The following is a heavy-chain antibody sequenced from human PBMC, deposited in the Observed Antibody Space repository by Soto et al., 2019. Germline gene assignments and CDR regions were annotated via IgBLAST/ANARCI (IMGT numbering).Heavy chain of an antibody. Sequence: KASETLSLTCAVSGGSVSGAGYSWSWIRQPPGGGLEWIGYIYHSRTTLYNPSLKTRLTMSLDRSNNRFSLTLNSMTAADTAGYYCARAQFYFGSGKYYYLMFDPWGQGTLVTVSS. D-gene: IGHD3-10*01. J-gene: IGHJ5*02. CDR1: GGSVSGAGYS. CDR2: IYHSRTT. CDR3: ARAQFYFGSGKYYYLMFDP. V-gene: IGHV4-30-2*01.